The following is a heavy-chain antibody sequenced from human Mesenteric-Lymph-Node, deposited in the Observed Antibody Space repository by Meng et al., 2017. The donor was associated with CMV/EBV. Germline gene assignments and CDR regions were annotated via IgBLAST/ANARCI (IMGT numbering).Heavy chain of an antibody. J-gene: IGHJ4*02. D-gene: IGHD1-20*01. CDR1: GFTFSSYS. V-gene: IGHV3-30*02. CDR3: AKGHNSNWNYFDY. Sequence: GESLKISCAASGFTFSSYSMNWVRQAPGKGLEWVAFIRNDGSNKYYADSVKGRFTISRDNSKNTLYLQMNSLRAEDTAVYYCAKGHNSNWNYFDYWGQGTLVTVSS. CDR2: IRNDGSNK.